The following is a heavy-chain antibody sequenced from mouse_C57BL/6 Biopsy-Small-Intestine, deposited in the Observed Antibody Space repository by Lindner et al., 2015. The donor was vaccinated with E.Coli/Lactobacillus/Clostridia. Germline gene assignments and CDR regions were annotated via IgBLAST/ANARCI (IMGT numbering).Heavy chain of an antibody. J-gene: IGHJ1*03. CDR2: ILPGSDST. Sequence: LQESGAELMKPGASVKVSCKATGYTFTGYWIEWVKQRPGHGLEWIGEILPGSDSTNYNEKFKGKATFTADTSSNTAYMQLSSLTTEDSAIYYCARPNYDWYFDVWGTGTTVTVSS. V-gene: IGHV1-9*01. D-gene: IGHD2-1*01. CDR1: GYTFTGYW. CDR3: ARPNYDWYFDV.